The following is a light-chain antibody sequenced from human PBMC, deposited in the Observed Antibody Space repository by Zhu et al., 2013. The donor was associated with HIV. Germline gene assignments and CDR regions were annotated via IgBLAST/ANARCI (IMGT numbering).Light chain of an antibody. CDR1: SSNIGAGYD. V-gene: IGLV1-40*01. CDR3: AAWDDSLNGYV. CDR2: TTF. J-gene: IGLJ1*01. Sequence: QSVLTQPPSVSGAPGQRVTISCTGTSSNIGAGYDVHWYQQLPGTAPKLLIYTTFNRPSGVPDRFSGSKSGTSASLAITGLQPEDEADYYCAAWDDSLNGYVFGTGTKVTV.